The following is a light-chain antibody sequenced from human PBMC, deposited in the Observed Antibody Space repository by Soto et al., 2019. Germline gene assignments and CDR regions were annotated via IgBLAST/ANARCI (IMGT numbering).Light chain of an antibody. V-gene: IGKV3-15*01. Sequence: EIVMTQSPATLSVSPGERATLSGRASQSVRSNLAWYQQKPGQAPRLFIFDASTRETGFPARFGGSGSGTEFTLTISSLQSEDFAVYYCQQYNSWTQTFGQGTKVDIK. CDR1: QSVRSN. J-gene: IGKJ1*01. CDR3: QQYNSWTQT. CDR2: DAS.